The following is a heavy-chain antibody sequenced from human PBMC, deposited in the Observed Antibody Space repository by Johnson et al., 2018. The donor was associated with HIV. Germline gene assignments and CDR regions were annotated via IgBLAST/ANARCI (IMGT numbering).Heavy chain of an antibody. CDR2: INWNGGNT. Sequence: VESGGGLVQPGGSLRLSCSASGFTFSDYYMSWIRQAPGKGLEWVSGINWNGGNTGYADSVKGRSTISRDNAQNSMYLQMNTLRAWDTAVYNCAGDMGQLELLGAFDIWGQGTMVTVSS. J-gene: IGHJ3*02. V-gene: IGHV3-11*06. D-gene: IGHD1-7*01. CDR1: GFTFSDYY. CDR3: AGDMGQLELLGAFDI.